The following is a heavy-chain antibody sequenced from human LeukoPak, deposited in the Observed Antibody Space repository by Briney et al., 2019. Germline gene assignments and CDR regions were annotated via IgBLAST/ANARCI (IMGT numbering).Heavy chain of an antibody. CDR1: GFSFSNFS. CDR3: SRASVATEEI. CDR2: ISSSGRYT. Sequence: GGSLRLSCAASGFSFSNFSMNWARQTPGKGLEWVASISSSGRYTYYRDSLKGRFTISRDNPKNSLFLQMTSLRVDDTAVYFCSRASVATEEIWGQGTMVTISS. D-gene: IGHD5-12*01. J-gene: IGHJ3*01. V-gene: IGHV3-21*01.